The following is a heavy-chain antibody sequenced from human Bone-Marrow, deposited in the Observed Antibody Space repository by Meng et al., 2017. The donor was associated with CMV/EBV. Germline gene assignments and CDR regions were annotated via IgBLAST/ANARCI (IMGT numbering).Heavy chain of an antibody. CDR2: ITSSSSMI. Sequence: GESLKISCAVSGFTLSYYSVNWVRQAPGKGLEWVSYITSSSSMIFYADSVKGRFTVSRDNAKNSVYLEMNSLTAEDTAVYYCAREECSGGSCYGMDVWGQGTTVTVYS. CDR3: AREECSGGSCYGMDV. D-gene: IGHD2-15*01. V-gene: IGHV3-48*04. CDR1: GFTLSYYS. J-gene: IGHJ6*02.